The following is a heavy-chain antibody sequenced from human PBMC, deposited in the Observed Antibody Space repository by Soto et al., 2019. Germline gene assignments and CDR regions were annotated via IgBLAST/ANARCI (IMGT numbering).Heavy chain of an antibody. CDR1: GYTFTSYD. J-gene: IGHJ5*02. CDR2: MNPNSGNT. Sequence: QVQLVQSGAEVKKPGASVKVSCKASGYTFTSYDINWVRQATGQGLEWMGWMNPNSGNTGYAQKFQGRVTMTRNTSIGTAYMVLSRLRSEDTAVYFCARERSAAGTGWFDPWGQGPLVTVSS. D-gene: IGHD6-13*01. V-gene: IGHV1-8*01. CDR3: ARERSAAGTGWFDP.